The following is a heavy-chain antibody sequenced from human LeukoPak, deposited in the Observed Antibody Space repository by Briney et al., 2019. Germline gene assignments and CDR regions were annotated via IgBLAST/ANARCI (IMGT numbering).Heavy chain of an antibody. Sequence: PRGSLRLSCAASGFTFSSYAMNWVRQAPGKGLDWVSFISASGSTTHYADSVTGRFTISRDNPNNTLYLQINSLRAEDTAAYYCAKGAQYDFWSGYTLEYFDVWGKGTLVTVSS. CDR2: ISASGSTT. D-gene: IGHD3-3*01. CDR1: GFTFSSYA. J-gene: IGHJ4*02. CDR3: AKGAQYDFWSGYTLEYFDV. V-gene: IGHV3-23*01.